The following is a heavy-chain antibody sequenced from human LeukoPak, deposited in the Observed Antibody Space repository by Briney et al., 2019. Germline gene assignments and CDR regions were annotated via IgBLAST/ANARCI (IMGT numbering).Heavy chain of an antibody. CDR2: IYPGDSDT. Sequence: GESLKISCKGSGYSFTDYWIGWVRQMPGKGMEWMGIIYPGDSDTRYSPSFQGQVTISVDKSSNTAYLQCSSLKASDTAMYYCARRAVSAEYFQDWGQGTLVTVSS. J-gene: IGHJ1*01. CDR1: GYSFTDYW. CDR3: ARRAVSAEYFQD. V-gene: IGHV5-51*01. D-gene: IGHD3-3*02.